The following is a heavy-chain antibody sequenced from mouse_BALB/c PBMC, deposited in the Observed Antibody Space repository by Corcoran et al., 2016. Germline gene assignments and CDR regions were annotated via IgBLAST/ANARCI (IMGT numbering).Heavy chain of an antibody. CDR2: ISCYNGAT. CDR1: GYSFTGYY. V-gene: IGHV1S34*01. CDR3: ARDEGRGYAMDY. Sequence: LVKTGASVKISCKASGYSFTGYYMHWVKQSHGKSLEWIGYISCYNGATSYNQKFKGKATFTVDTSSSTAYMQFNSLTSEDSAVYYCARDEGRGYAMDYWGQGTSATVSS. J-gene: IGHJ4*01. D-gene: IGHD3-3*01.